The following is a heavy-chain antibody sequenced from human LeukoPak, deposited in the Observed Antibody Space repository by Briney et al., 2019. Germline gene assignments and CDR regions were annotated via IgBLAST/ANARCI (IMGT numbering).Heavy chain of an antibody. J-gene: IGHJ6*03. CDR1: GGTFSSYA. CDR3: AKTGTIAHYYYYYYMDV. CDR2: IIPIFGTA. V-gene: IGHV1-69*01. Sequence: ASVKVSCKASGGTFSSYAISWVRQAPGQGLEWMGGIIPIFGTANYAQKFQGRVTITADESTSTAYMELSSLRSEDTAVYYCAKTGTIAHYYYYYYMDVWGKGTTVTVSS. D-gene: IGHD1-1*01.